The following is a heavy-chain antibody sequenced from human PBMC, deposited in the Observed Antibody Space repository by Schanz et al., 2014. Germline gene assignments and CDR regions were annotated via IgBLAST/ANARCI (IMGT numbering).Heavy chain of an antibody. Sequence: VQLVESGGGLVQPGGSLRLSCAAPGFTLSNYAMHWVRQTPDKGLEWVAFINSDGTKRFYADSVKGRFTISRDNAKNTLYLQMNSLRAEDTAVYYCARPALWFGDNCFDPWGQGTLVTVSS. CDR2: INSDGTKR. V-gene: IGHV3-30*04. D-gene: IGHD3-10*01. CDR1: GFTLSNYA. CDR3: ARPALWFGDNCFDP. J-gene: IGHJ5*02.